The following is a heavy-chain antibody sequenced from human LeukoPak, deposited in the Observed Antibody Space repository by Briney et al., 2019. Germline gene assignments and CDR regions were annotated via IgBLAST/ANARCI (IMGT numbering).Heavy chain of an antibody. V-gene: IGHV1-2*02. Sequence: ASVKVSCKASGYTFTGYYMHWVRQAPGQGLEWMGWINPNSGGTNYAQKFQGRVTMTRETSMSTAYMELSRLRSDDTAVYYCATNWGWGDWYFDLWGRGTLVTVSS. CDR1: GYTFTGYY. CDR3: ATNWGWGDWYFDL. CDR2: INPNSGGT. D-gene: IGHD7-27*01. J-gene: IGHJ2*01.